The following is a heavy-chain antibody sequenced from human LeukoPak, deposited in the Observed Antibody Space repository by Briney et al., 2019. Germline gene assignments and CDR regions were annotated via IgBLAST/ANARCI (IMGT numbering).Heavy chain of an antibody. J-gene: IGHJ6*03. CDR1: GFTFSSYG. V-gene: IGHV3-53*01. CDR2: IYKNAIT. CDR3: ARSLRVRGVPDYMDV. Sequence: GGSLRLSCAASGFTFSSYGMHWVRQAPGKGLEWVSVIYKNAITYHADTVKGRFTISRDNAKNMLYLQMNSLRADDTAVYYCARSLRVRGVPDYMDVWGKGTTVIISS. D-gene: IGHD3-10*01.